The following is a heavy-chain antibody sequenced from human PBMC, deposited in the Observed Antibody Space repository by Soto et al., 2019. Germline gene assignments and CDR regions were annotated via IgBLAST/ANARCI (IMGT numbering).Heavy chain of an antibody. D-gene: IGHD1-1*01. Sequence: EVQLLESGGGLVQPGGSLRLSCAVSGFRYSTYGVTWVRQAPGKGLEWVSGVSGGSGTTHYKDSVRGRFTVTGDNSKNTVYLEMNILRLEDTAVYYCTRWNGYADYWGQGTLVTVSS. V-gene: IGHV3-23*01. J-gene: IGHJ4*02. CDR3: TRWNGYADY. CDR1: GFRYSTYG. CDR2: VSGGSGTT.